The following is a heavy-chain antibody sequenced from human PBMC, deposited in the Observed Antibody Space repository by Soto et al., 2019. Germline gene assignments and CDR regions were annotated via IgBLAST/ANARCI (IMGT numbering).Heavy chain of an antibody. J-gene: IGHJ4*02. CDR1: GFTFSSYS. CDR3: ARIAAANVDY. CDR2: ISSSSSYI. D-gene: IGHD6-13*01. V-gene: IGHV3-21*01. Sequence: LRLSCAASGFTFSSYSMNWVRQAPGKGLEWVSSISSSSSYIYYADSVKGRFTISRDDAKNSLYLQMNSLRAEDTAVYYCARIAAANVDYWGQGTLVTVSS.